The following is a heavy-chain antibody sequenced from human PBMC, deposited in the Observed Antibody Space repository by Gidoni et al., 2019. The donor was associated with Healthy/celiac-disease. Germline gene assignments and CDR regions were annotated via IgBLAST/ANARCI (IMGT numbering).Heavy chain of an antibody. CDR2: IYWNDDN. CDR1: GFSLSTSGVG. V-gene: IGHV2-5*01. Sequence: QITLKESGPTLVKPTQTLTLTCTFSGFSLSTSGVGVGWIRQPPGKALEWLALIYWNDDNRYSPSLKSRLTITKYTSKNQVVLTMTNMDPVDTATYYCAHRRLPRGFDPWGQGTLVTVSS. CDR3: AHRRLPRGFDP. J-gene: IGHJ5*02.